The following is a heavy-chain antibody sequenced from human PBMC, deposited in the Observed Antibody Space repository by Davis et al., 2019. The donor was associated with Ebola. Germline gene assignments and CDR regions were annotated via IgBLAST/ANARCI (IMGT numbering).Heavy chain of an antibody. CDR3: ARSGGDCYSRGDCYFQH. CDR1: GFTFSGYT. V-gene: IGHV3-21*01. J-gene: IGHJ1*01. D-gene: IGHD2-21*02. Sequence: PGGSLRLSCAASGFTFSGYTMHWVRQAPGKGLEWVSSMNSAGSFAYYADSVKGRFTISRDNAKDSLYLHMNSLRAEDTAVYYCARSGGDCYSRGDCYFQHWGQGTLVTVSS. CDR2: MNSAGSFA.